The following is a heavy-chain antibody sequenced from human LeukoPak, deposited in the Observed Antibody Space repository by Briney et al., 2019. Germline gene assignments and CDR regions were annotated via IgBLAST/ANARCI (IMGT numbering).Heavy chain of an antibody. V-gene: IGHV3-64D*09. CDR3: VKSDNIVGATYFDY. Sequence: GESLKISCQGSGFTFRSYAMHWVRQAPGKGLEYVSSVSSNGDSTYYADSVKGRFTISRDNSKNTLYLHMSSLRAEDTAVYYCVKSDNIVGATYFDYWGQGTLVTVSS. CDR2: VSSNGDST. D-gene: IGHD1-26*01. CDR1: GFTFRSYA. J-gene: IGHJ4*02.